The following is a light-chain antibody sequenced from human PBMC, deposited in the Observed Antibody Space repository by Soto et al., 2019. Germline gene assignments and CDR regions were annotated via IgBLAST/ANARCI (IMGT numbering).Light chain of an antibody. V-gene: IGLV1-47*01. Sequence: SVLTQPPSASGTPGQRVTISCSGSTSNIGSNCVYWYQQLPGTAPKLLIYRNNQRPSGVPDRLSGSKSGTSASLAISGLRSEDAADYCCAAWDDSLSGPLVFGTGTKLTVL. CDR2: RNN. CDR1: TSNIGSNC. J-gene: IGLJ1*01. CDR3: AAWDDSLSGPLV.